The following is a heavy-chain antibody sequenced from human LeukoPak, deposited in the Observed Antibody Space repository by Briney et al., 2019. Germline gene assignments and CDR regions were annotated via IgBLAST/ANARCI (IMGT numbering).Heavy chain of an antibody. D-gene: IGHD6-13*01. V-gene: IGHV1-8*01. Sequence: ASVKVSCKASGYTFTSYDINWVRQATGQGLEWMGWMNPNSGNTGYAQKFQGRVTMTRNTSISTAYMELSSLRPEDTAVYYCARGGGRQLFNNWFDPWGQGTLVTVSS. J-gene: IGHJ5*02. CDR1: GYTFTSYD. CDR2: MNPNSGNT. CDR3: ARGGGRQLFNNWFDP.